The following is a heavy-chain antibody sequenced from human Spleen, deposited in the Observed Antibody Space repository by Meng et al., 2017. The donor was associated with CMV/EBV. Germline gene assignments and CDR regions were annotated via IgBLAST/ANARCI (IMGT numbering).Heavy chain of an antibody. CDR1: GFTFGHYA. CDR2: ISGSGGST. J-gene: IGHJ4*02. CDR3: ATGRGSTSWSTEGSFDY. V-gene: IGHV3-23*01. Sequence: GESLKISCAASGFTFGHYAMTWVRQAPGEGLQWVSYISGSGGSTYYAESVKGRFTISRDNSKNTLDLQMNSLRAEDTAVYYCATGRGSTSWSTEGSFDYWGQGTLVTVSS. D-gene: IGHD2-2*01.